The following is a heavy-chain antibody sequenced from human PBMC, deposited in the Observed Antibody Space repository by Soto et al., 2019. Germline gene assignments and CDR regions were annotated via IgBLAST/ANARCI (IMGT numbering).Heavy chain of an antibody. Sequence: GGSLRLSCAASGFTFSSYEMNWVRQAPGKGLEWVSYISSSGSTIYYADSVKGRFTISRDNAKNSLYLQMNSLRAEDTAVYYCARDWLGATTPLGYYYYYYGMDVWGQGTTVTVS. CDR1: GFTFSSYE. D-gene: IGHD1-26*01. J-gene: IGHJ6*02. CDR3: ARDWLGATTPLGYYYYYYGMDV. V-gene: IGHV3-48*03. CDR2: ISSSGSTI.